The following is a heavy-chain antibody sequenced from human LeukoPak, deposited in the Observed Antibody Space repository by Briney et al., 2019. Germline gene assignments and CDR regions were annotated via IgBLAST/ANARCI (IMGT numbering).Heavy chain of an antibody. CDR2: ISGSGGST. CDR3: AKERAEGTKYYFDY. Sequence: GSLRLPCAASGFTFSSYAMSWVRQAPGKGLEWVPAISGSGGSTYYADSVKGRFTISRDNSKNTLYLQMNSQRAEDTAVYYCAKERAEGTKYYFDYGGQGTLVTVSS. D-gene: IGHD2-8*01. J-gene: IGHJ4*02. CDR1: GFTFSSYA. V-gene: IGHV3-23*01.